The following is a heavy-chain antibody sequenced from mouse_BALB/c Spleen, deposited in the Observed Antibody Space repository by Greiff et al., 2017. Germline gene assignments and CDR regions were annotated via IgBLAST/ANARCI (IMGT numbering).Heavy chain of an antibody. D-gene: IGHD1-2*01. CDR2: INSNGGST. Sequence: DVKLVESGGGLVQPGGSLKLSCAASGFTFSSYGMSWVRQTPDKRLELVATINSNGGSTYYPDSVKGRFTISRDNAKNTLYLQMSSLKSEDTAMYYCARDRDTTAPYWYFDVWGAGTTVTVSS. J-gene: IGHJ1*01. V-gene: IGHV5-6-3*01. CDR1: GFTFSSYG. CDR3: ARDRDTTAPYWYFDV.